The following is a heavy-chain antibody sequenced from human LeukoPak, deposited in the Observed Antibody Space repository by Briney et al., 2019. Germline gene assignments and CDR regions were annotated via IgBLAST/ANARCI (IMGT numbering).Heavy chain of an antibody. Sequence: GESLKSSCRGSGYIFTTYWIGWVRQMPGKGLEWMGIVYPGDSDTRYTPSFQGQVTMSADKSINTAYLQWSSLKASDTAMYYCARRQGCSNTNCPPDYWGQGTLVTVSS. V-gene: IGHV5-51*01. CDR2: VYPGDSDT. CDR3: ARRQGCSNTNCPPDY. J-gene: IGHJ4*02. CDR1: GYIFTTYW. D-gene: IGHD2-2*01.